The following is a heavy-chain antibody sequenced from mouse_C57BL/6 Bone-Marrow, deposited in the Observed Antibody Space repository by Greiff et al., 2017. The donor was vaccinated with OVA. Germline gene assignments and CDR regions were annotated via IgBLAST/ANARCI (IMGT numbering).Heavy chain of an antibody. Sequence: VQLQQSGPELVKPGASVKLSCKASGYTFTSYDINWVKQRPGQGLEWIGWIYPRDGSTKYNEKFKGKATLTVDTSSSTAYMELHSLTSEDSAVYFCARGEGSKEFAYWGQGTLVTVSA. D-gene: IGHD1-1*01. V-gene: IGHV1-85*01. J-gene: IGHJ3*01. CDR2: IYPRDGST. CDR1: GYTFTSYD. CDR3: ARGEGSKEFAY.